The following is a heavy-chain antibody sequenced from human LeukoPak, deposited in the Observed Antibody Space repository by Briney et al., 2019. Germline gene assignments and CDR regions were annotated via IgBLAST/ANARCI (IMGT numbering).Heavy chain of an antibody. CDR2: ISYDGRNK. D-gene: IGHD5-18*01. Sequence: SLRLSCAASGFTFSDYGMHWVRQAPGKGLEWVAVISYDGRNKYYADSVKGRFTISRDKSKNTLDLQMNSLRVEDTAVYYCAKELRGYSYGDYWGQGTLVTVSS. CDR3: AKELRGYSYGDY. CDR1: GFTFSDYG. V-gene: IGHV3-30*18. J-gene: IGHJ4*02.